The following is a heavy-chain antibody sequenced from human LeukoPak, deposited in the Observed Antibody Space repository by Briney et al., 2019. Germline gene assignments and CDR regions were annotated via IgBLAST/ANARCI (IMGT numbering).Heavy chain of an antibody. CDR2: IRSKANSYAT. CDR3: TSPIYDSSGYYKAYYYYYYMDV. CDR1: GFTFSGSA. V-gene: IGHV3-73*01. D-gene: IGHD3-22*01. J-gene: IGHJ6*03. Sequence: GGSLRLSCAASGFTFSGSAMHWVRQASGKGLEWVGRIRSKANSYATAYAASVKGRFTISRDDSKNTAYLQMNSLKTEDTAVYYCTSPIYDSSGYYKAYYYYYYMDVWGKGTTVTISS.